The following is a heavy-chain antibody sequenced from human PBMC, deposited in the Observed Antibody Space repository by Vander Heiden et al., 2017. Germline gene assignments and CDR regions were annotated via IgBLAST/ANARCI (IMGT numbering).Heavy chain of an antibody. CDR3: ARVRRNDYDSSGYYGESDS. Sequence: QVQLMQSGAEVKKPGASAKVSCQASGYTFTTSFMHWVRQAPGQGLEWMGIINPSGGSTTYAQKFQGRVTMTRDTSTSTVYMELSSLRSEDTAVYYCARVRRNDYDSSGYYGESDSWGQGTLVTVSS. J-gene: IGHJ5*01. CDR2: INPSGGST. CDR1: GYTFTTSF. D-gene: IGHD3-22*01. V-gene: IGHV1-46*01.